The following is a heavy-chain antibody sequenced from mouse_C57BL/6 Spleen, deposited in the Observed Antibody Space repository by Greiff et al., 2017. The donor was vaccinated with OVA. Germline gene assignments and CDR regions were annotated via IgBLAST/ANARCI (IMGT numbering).Heavy chain of an antibody. J-gene: IGHJ2*01. D-gene: IGHD1-3*01. CDR2: INPSTGGT. CDR3: ARGGLKDYVDY. Sequence: VQLKESGPELVKPGASVTISCKASGYSFTGYYMNWVKQSPEKSLEWIGEINPSTGGTTYNQKFKAKATLTVDKSSSTAYMQLKSLTSEDSAVYYCARGGLKDYVDYWGQGTTLTVSS. CDR1: GYSFTGYY. V-gene: IGHV1-42*01.